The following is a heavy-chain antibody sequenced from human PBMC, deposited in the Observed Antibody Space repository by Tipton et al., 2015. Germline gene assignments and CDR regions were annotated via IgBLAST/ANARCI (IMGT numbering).Heavy chain of an antibody. V-gene: IGHV3-74*01. J-gene: IGHJ4*02. CDR1: GFTFSTAW. CDR2: IYSDASTI. D-gene: IGHD6-13*01. Sequence: SLRLSCAASGFTFSTAWMHWVRQAPGKGLVWVSRIYSDASTISYADSVKGRFTISRDDSKNTLYLQMNSLRAEDTAVYYCARLKDFRYGTQPGYFDYWGQGTLLVTVSS. CDR3: ARLKDFRYGTQPGYFDY.